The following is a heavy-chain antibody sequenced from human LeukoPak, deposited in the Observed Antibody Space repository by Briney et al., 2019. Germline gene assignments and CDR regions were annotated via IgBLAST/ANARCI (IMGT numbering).Heavy chain of an antibody. CDR3: ARIPGYCSGGSCYTGFDY. Sequence: PSETLSLTCAVYGGSFSSYYWGWIRQPPGKGLEWIGSIYYSGSTYYNPSLKSRVTISVDTSKNQFSLKLSSVTAADTAVYYCARIPGYCSGGSCYTGFDYWGQGTLVTVSS. CDR2: IYYSGST. CDR1: GGSFSSYY. D-gene: IGHD2-15*01. J-gene: IGHJ4*02. V-gene: IGHV4-39*07.